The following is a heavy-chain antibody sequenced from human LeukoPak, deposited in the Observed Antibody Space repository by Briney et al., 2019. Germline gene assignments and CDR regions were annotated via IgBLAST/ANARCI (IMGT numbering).Heavy chain of an antibody. Sequence: GGSLRLSCAASGFTFSSYSMNWVRQAPGKGLEYVSAISSNGGSTYYANSVKGRFTISRDNSKNTLYLQMGSLRAEDMAVYYCARVRHSGYVGDAFDIWGQGTMVTVSS. CDR1: GFTFSSYS. J-gene: IGHJ3*02. CDR3: ARVRHSGYVGDAFDI. CDR2: ISSNGGST. D-gene: IGHD5-12*01. V-gene: IGHV3-64*01.